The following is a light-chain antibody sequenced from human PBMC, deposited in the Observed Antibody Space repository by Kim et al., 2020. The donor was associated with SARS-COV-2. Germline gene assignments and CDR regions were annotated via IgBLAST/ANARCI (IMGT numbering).Light chain of an antibody. J-gene: IGLJ3*02. Sequence: SVSPGQTATITCSGDKLGDKYSSWYQQRPGQSPVLVIYQDTKRPSRIPERFSGSNSGNTATLTISGTQAMDEADYYCQAWDSSTAVFGGGTKLTVL. V-gene: IGLV3-1*01. CDR3: QAWDSSTAV. CDR1: KLGDKY. CDR2: QDT.